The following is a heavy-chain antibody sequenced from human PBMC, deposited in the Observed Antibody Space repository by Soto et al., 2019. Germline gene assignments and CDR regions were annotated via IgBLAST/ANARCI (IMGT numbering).Heavy chain of an antibody. CDR3: AAENERFLEWLLPKPYYGMDV. Sequence: ASVKVSCKASGFTFTSSAVQWVRQARGQRLEWIGWIVVGSGNTNYAQKFQERVTITRDMSTSTAYMELSSLRSEDTAVYYCAAENERFLEWLLPKPYYGMDVWGQGTTVTVSS. D-gene: IGHD3-3*01. CDR1: GFTFTSSA. J-gene: IGHJ6*02. V-gene: IGHV1-58*01. CDR2: IVVGSGNT.